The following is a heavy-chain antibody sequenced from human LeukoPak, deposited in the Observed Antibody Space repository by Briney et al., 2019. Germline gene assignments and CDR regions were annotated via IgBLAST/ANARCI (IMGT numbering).Heavy chain of an antibody. D-gene: IGHD6-19*01. J-gene: IGHJ4*02. CDR3: AGGDRNGWYFDY. V-gene: IGHV3-20*04. CDR2: INWNGGST. Sequence: GGSRTLSCAASGHRFDDHGMSCARRAPGRVLEWVSGINWNGGSTGYGDSVKGRFTISRDNAKNSLYLQMYSLRGEDTALYFCAGGDRNGWYFDYWGQGILVTVSS. CDR1: GHRFDDHG.